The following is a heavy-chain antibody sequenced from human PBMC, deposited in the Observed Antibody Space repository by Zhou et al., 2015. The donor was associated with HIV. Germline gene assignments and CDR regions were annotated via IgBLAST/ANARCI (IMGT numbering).Heavy chain of an antibody. Sequence: QVQLVQSGAEEKKPGASVKVSCKASGYTFTSYAMHWVRQAPGQRLEWMGWINAGNGNTKYSQKFQGRVTITRDTSASTAYMELSSLRSEDTAVYYCARGRSFGGTVAGYYFDYWGQGTLVTVSS. D-gene: IGHD6-19*01. V-gene: IGHV1-3*05. CDR2: INAGNGNT. J-gene: IGHJ4*02. CDR3: ARGRSFGGTVAGYYFDY. CDR1: GYTFTSYA.